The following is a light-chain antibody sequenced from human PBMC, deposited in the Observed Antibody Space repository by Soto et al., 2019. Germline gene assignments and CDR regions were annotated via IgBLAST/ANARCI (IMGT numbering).Light chain of an antibody. V-gene: IGKV3-11*01. CDR2: AAS. J-gene: IGKJ5*01. CDR1: QSVSNY. Sequence: EIVLTQSRATLSLSPGERVTLWCWSSQSVSNYLAWYQQKPGQAPRLLVSAASNRATGIPARFSGSGSGTDFTLTISSLEPEDFAVYYCQQHSNWPPAITFGQGTRLEI. CDR3: QQHSNWPPAIT.